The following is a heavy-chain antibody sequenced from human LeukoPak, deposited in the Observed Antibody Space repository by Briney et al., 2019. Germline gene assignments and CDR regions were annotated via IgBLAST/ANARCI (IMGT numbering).Heavy chain of an antibody. V-gene: IGHV4-59*01. J-gene: IGHJ6*02. CDR3: ARAFSLDRSYGMDV. CDR2: IYHSGST. Sequence: PSETLSLTCTVSGDSTSTYYWNWIRQPPGKGLEWIGYIYHSGSTNYNPSLKSRVTISVDTSKNQFSLKLSSVTAADTAVYYCARAFSLDRSYGMDVWGQGTTVTVSS. CDR1: GDSTSTYY. D-gene: IGHD3-9*01.